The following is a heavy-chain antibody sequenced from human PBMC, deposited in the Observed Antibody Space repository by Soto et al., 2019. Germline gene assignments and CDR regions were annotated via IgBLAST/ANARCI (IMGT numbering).Heavy chain of an antibody. J-gene: IGHJ3*02. Sequence: SETLSLTCTVSGGSISSYYWSWIRQHPGKGLEWIGYIYYSGSTYYNPSLKSRVTISVDTSKNQFSLKLSSVTAADTAVYYCARGLGVGLVAIHGPGDFYIWGQGKMLTVSS. CDR1: GGSISSYY. CDR2: IYYSGST. V-gene: IGHV4-59*06. CDR3: ARGLGVGLVAIHGPGDFYI. D-gene: IGHD2-21*01.